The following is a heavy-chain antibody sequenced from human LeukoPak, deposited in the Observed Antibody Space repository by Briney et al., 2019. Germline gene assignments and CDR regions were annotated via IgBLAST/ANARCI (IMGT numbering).Heavy chain of an antibody. V-gene: IGHV3-7*03. D-gene: IGHD6-6*01. CDR2: IKQDGSEK. CDR3: ARGELVPNY. CDR1: GISFSSYW. J-gene: IGHJ4*02. Sequence: GGSLRLSCAASGISFSSYWMSWVRQAPGKGLEWVANIKQDGSEKYYVDSVKGRFTISRDNAKNSLFLQMNSLRAEDTAVYYCARGELVPNYWGQGTLVTVSS.